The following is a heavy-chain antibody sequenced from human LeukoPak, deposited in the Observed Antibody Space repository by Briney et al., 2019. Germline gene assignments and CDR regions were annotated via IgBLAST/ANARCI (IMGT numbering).Heavy chain of an antibody. CDR2: IYTSKSM. CDR1: GGSISSGFYD. D-gene: IGHD3-22*01. V-gene: IGHV4-61*09. Sequence: ASETLSLTCTVSGGSISSGFYDWYWIRQPAGKGLEWIGHIYTSKSMNYNPSLKSRVTISVDTSKNQFSLKLTSVTAADTALYYCAKGSDYYDSSGYSWFDPWGQGTLVTVSS. J-gene: IGHJ5*02. CDR3: AKGSDYYDSSGYSWFDP.